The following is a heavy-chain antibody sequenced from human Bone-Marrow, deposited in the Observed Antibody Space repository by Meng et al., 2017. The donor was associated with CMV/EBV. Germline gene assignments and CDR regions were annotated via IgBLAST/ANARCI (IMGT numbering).Heavy chain of an antibody. CDR2: ISSSSSYI. Sequence: GESLKISCAASGFTFSSYSMNWVRQAPGKGLEWVSSISSSSSYIYYADSVKGRFTISRDNAKNSLYLQMNSLRAEDTAVYYCAREGYCSSTSCYKYYYYYGMAVWGQGNTVIVSS. CDR1: GFTFSSYS. CDR3: AREGYCSSTSCYKYYYYYGMAV. J-gene: IGHJ6*02. D-gene: IGHD2-2*02. V-gene: IGHV3-21*01.